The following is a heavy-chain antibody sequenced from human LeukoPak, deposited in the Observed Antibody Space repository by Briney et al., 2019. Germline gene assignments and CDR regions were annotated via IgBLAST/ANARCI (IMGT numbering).Heavy chain of an antibody. Sequence: ASVKVSCKASGYTFTSYHMHWVRQAPRQGLGIMGIINPSGGSTTYAQKFQGRVTMTRDTSTSTVYMELSSLRSEDTAVYYCAKLAAAGTAHYYFDYWGQGTLVTVSS. J-gene: IGHJ4*02. CDR2: INPSGGST. V-gene: IGHV1-46*01. CDR3: AKLAAAGTAHYYFDY. D-gene: IGHD6-13*01. CDR1: GYTFTSYH.